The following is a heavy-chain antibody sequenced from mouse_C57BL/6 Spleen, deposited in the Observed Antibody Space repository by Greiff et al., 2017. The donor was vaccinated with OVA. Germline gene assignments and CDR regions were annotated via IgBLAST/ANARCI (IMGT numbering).Heavy chain of an antibody. CDR2: INPNNGGT. CDR3: AREGYYYSNYVGPWFAY. D-gene: IGHD2-5*01. V-gene: IGHV1-26*01. Sequence: EVQLQQSGPELVKPGASVKISCKASGYTFTDYYMNWVKQSHGKSLEWIGDINPNNGGTSYNQKFKGKATLTVDKSSSTAYMELRSLTSEDSAVYYCAREGYYYSNYVGPWFAYWGQGTLVTVSA. CDR1: GYTFTDYY. J-gene: IGHJ3*01.